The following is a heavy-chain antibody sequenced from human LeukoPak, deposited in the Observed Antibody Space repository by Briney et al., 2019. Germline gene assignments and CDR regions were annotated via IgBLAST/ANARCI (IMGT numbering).Heavy chain of an antibody. J-gene: IGHJ5*02. Sequence: ASVKVSCKASGYTFTGYYMHWVRQAPGQGLEWMGWINPNSGGTNYAQKFQGRVTMTRDTSISTAYMELSRLRTDDTAVYYCARAYYDFWSGYYVRNENNWFDPWGQGTLVTVSS. V-gene: IGHV1-2*02. CDR2: INPNSGGT. CDR3: ARAYYDFWSGYYVRNENNWFDP. D-gene: IGHD3-3*01. CDR1: GYTFTGYY.